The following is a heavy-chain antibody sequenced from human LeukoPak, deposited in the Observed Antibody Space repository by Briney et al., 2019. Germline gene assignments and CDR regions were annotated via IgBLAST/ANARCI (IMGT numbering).Heavy chain of an antibody. D-gene: IGHD3-3*01. J-gene: IGHJ6*03. CDR3: ARVFRESITIFGSYYYYMDV. V-gene: IGHV3-64*01. Sequence: PGGSLRLSCAASGFTFSSYAMHWVRQAPGKGLEYVSAISSNGGSTYYANSVKGRFTISRDNSKNTLYLQMGSLRAEDMAVYYCARVFRESITIFGSYYYYMDVWGKGTTVTVSS. CDR2: ISSNGGST. CDR1: GFTFSSYA.